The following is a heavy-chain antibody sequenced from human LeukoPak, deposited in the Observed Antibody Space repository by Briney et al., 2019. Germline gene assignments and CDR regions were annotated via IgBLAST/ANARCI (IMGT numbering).Heavy chain of an antibody. CDR2: INPSGGST. D-gene: IGHD2-2*02. CDR1: GYTFTSYY. Sequence: GASVKVSCKASGYTFTSYYMHWVRQAPGQGLEWMGIINPSGGSTIYAQKFQGRVTMTEDTSTDTAYMELSSLRSEDTAVYYCATDLSEYCSSTSCYTPWWGQGTLVTVSS. CDR3: ATDLSEYCSSTSCYTPW. V-gene: IGHV1-46*01. J-gene: IGHJ4*02.